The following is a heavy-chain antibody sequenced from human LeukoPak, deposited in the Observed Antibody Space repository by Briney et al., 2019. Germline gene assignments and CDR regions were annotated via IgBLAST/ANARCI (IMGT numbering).Heavy chain of an antibody. CDR2: ISAYNGNT. CDR1: GYTFTSYG. J-gene: IGHJ3*02. Sequence: ASVKVSCKASGYTFTSYGISWVRQAPGQGLEWMGWISAYNGNTNYAQKLQGRVTMTRDTSTSTAYMELSSLRSEDTAVYYCARTGRTYYDFWSGAPGAFDIWGQGTMVTVSS. V-gene: IGHV1-18*01. D-gene: IGHD3-3*01. CDR3: ARTGRTYYDFWSGAPGAFDI.